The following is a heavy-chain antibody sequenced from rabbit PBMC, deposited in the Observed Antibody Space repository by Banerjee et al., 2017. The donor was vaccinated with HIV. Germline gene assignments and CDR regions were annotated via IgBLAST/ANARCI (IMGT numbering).Heavy chain of an antibody. Sequence: QQQLEESGGGLVKPGGTLTLTCTASGFSFSSSYYMCWVRQAPGKGLEWIGCIDVGSSGSTYYASWAKGRFTISKTSSTTVTLQMTSLTVADTATYFCARSPFNLWGQGTLVTVS. CDR2: IDVGSSGST. J-gene: IGHJ4*01. CDR1: GFSFSSSYY. CDR3: ARSPFNL. V-gene: IGHV1S45*01.